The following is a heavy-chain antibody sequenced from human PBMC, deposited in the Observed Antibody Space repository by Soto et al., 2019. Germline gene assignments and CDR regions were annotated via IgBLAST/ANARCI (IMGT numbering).Heavy chain of an antibody. Sequence: QVQLQESGPGLVEPSGTLSLTCTVSGGSISTDNWWSWVRQPPGKGLEWIGETYHSGSTHYNPSLKSRVTISVDNSKNQFSLTLSSTTAADTGVYYCAKDIQWGLGYWGQGTLVTVSS. D-gene: IGHD1-26*01. V-gene: IGHV4-4*02. CDR3: AKDIQWGLGY. J-gene: IGHJ4*02. CDR1: GGSISTDNW. CDR2: TYHSGST.